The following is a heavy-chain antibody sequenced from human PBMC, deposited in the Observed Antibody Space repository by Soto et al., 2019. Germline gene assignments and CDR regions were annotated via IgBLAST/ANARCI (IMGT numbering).Heavy chain of an antibody. CDR2: ISWNSGSI. V-gene: IGHV3-9*01. D-gene: IGHD4-17*01. Sequence: PGGSLRLSCAASGFTFDDYAMHWVRQAPGKGLEWVSGISWNSGSIGYADSVKGRFTISRDNAKNSLYLQMNSLRAEDTALYYFAKDTDYGDYERLSYYMDVWGKGTTVTVSS. CDR1: GFTFDDYA. CDR3: AKDTDYGDYERLSYYMDV. J-gene: IGHJ6*03.